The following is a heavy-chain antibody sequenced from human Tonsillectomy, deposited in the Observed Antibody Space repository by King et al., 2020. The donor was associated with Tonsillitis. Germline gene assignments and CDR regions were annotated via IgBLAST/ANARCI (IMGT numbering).Heavy chain of an antibody. D-gene: IGHD1-26*01. CDR2: INSSISNI. CDR1: GFTFSIYS. CDR3: ARAEWSDYYYYGMDV. Sequence: VQLVESGGGLVQPGGSRRLSCAASGFTFSIYSMNWVRQAPGKGLEWGSYINSSISNIYYADSVKGRFTISRDNAKNSLYLQMNSLRAEDTAVYYCARAEWSDYYYYGMDVWGQGTTVTVSS. V-gene: IGHV3-48*01. J-gene: IGHJ6*02.